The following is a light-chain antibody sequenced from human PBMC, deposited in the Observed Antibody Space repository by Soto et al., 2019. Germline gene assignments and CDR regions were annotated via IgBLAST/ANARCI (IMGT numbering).Light chain of an antibody. V-gene: IGKV1-5*03. CDR2: KAS. J-gene: IGKJ2*01. CDR1: QSLSSW. Sequence: DIQLTQSPSTLSASVGDRVTITCRASQSLSSWLAWYQQKPGKAPKLLIYKASNLESGVPSRFSGSGSGTEFTLTISSLQADDFATYYCQQYNSYSYTFGQGTKLEIK. CDR3: QQYNSYSYT.